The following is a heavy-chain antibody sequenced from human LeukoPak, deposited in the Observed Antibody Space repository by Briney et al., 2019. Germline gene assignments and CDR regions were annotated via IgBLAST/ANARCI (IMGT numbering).Heavy chain of an antibody. J-gene: IGHJ4*02. CDR1: GGSFSGYY. Sequence: SETLSLTCAVYGGSFSGYYWSWIRQPPGKGLEWIGEINHSGSTNYNPSLKSRVTISVDTSKNQFSLKLSSVTAADTAVYYCARPGYSGHANYFDYWGQGTLVTVSS. V-gene: IGHV4-34*01. D-gene: IGHD5-12*01. CDR3: ARPGYSGHANYFDY. CDR2: INHSGST.